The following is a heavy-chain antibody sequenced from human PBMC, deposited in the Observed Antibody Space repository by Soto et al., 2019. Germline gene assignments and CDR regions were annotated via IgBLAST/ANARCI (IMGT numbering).Heavy chain of an antibody. CDR1: GFTFKESA. Sequence: PGGSLRLSXAASGFTFKESAMNWVRQAPGKGLEWVASISDTGASTWYAESVRGRLSISRDNSKNTPYLQMNSLRGEDTAVYYCAKGRGSGWAWYFDNWGQGTLVTVSS. J-gene: IGHJ4*02. D-gene: IGHD6-19*01. CDR2: ISDTGAST. CDR3: AKGRGSGWAWYFDN. V-gene: IGHV3-23*01.